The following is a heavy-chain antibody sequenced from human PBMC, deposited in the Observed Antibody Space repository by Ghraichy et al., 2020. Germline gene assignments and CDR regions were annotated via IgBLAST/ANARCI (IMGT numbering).Heavy chain of an antibody. CDR2: IRYDGSNK. Sequence: LSLTCAASGFTFSSYGMHWVRQAPGKGLEWVAFIRYDGSNKYYADSVKGRFTISRDNSKNTLYLQMNSLRAEDTAVYYCAKEGKDLYYFDYWGQGTLVTVSS. J-gene: IGHJ4*02. CDR1: GFTFSSYG. V-gene: IGHV3-30*02. CDR3: AKEGKDLYYFDY.